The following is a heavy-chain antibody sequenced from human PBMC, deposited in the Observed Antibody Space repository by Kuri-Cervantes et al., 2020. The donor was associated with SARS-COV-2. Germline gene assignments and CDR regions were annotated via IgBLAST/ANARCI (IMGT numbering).Heavy chain of an antibody. CDR3: ARDFVVLMVYAQDYYGMDV. Sequence: ASVKVSCKASGYTFTSYDINWVRQATGQGLEWMGWMNPNSGNTGYAQKFQGRVTMTRYTSISTAYMELSSLRSEDTAVYYCARDFVVLMVYAQDYYGMDVWGQGTTVTVSS. CDR1: GYTFTSYD. D-gene: IGHD2-8*01. V-gene: IGHV1-8*01. J-gene: IGHJ6*02. CDR2: MNPNSGNT.